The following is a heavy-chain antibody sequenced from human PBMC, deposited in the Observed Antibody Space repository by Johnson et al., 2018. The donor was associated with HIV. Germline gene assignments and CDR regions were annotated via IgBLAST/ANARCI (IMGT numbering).Heavy chain of an antibody. D-gene: IGHD5-18*01. J-gene: IGHJ3*02. CDR2: ISYDGSNK. V-gene: IGHV3-30-3*01. CDR3: AKTEDRGYRMETGAFDI. CDR1: GFTFSSYA. Sequence: QMQLVESGGGVVQPGRSLRLSCAASGFTFSSYAMHWVRQAPGKGLEWVAVISYDGSNKYYADSVKGRFTISRDNSKNTLYLQMNSLRAEDTAVYYCAKTEDRGYRMETGAFDIWGQGTMVTVSS.